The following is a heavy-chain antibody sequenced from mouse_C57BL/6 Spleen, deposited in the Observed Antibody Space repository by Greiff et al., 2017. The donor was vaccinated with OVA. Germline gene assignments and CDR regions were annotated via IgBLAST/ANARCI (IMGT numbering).Heavy chain of an antibody. CDR3: ARGDDYDLFDY. V-gene: IGHV5-4*03. CDR2: ISDGGSYT. Sequence: EVNVVESGGGLVKPGGSLKLSCAASGFTFSSYAMSWVRQTPEKRLEWVATISDGGSYTYYPDNVKGRFTISRDNAKNNLYLQMSHLKSEDTAMYYCARGDDYDLFDYWGQGTTLTVSS. CDR1: GFTFSSYA. D-gene: IGHD2-4*01. J-gene: IGHJ2*01.